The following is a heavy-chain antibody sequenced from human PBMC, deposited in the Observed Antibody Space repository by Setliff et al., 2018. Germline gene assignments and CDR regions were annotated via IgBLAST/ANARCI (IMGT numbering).Heavy chain of an antibody. V-gene: IGHV3-48*01. J-gene: IGHJ4*02. CDR1: GFTFSTYR. Sequence: PGGSLRLSCAAPGFTFSTYRMHWVRQAPGKGLEWISYISSSSSIIYYADSVKGRFTISRDNAKNSLFLQMDSLRAEDTAVYYCASGVPREYYDSSGSSMLDYWGQGTLVTVSS. CDR2: ISSSSSII. D-gene: IGHD3-22*01. CDR3: ASGVPREYYDSSGSSMLDY.